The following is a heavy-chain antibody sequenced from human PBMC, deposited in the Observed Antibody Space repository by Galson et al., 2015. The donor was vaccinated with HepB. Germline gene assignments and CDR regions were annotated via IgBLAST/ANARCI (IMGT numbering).Heavy chain of an antibody. CDR3: ARDSKWNYDY. CDR1: GFTFTSYN. D-gene: IGHD1-26*01. V-gene: IGHV3-30*16. Sequence: SLRLSCATSGFTFTSYNMHWVRQSPVKGLEWLAIISDDGKTGFYADSVKGQFTISRDNSKNTLSLQMNSLRPEDTAVYYCARDSKWNYDYWGQGTLVTVSS. CDR2: ISDDGKTG. J-gene: IGHJ4*02.